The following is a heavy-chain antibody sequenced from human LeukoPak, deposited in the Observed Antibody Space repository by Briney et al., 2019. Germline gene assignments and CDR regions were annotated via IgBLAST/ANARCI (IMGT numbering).Heavy chain of an antibody. D-gene: IGHD6-19*01. Sequence: GGSLRLSCEGSGFTFSNYWMSWVRQAPGKGLEWVANIKQDGSEKYYVDSVKGRFTISRDNAKNSLYLQMNSLRAEDTAVYYCARVGQWLVSDAFDIWGQGTMVTVSS. CDR3: ARVGQWLVSDAFDI. CDR2: IKQDGSEK. J-gene: IGHJ3*02. CDR1: GFTFSNYW. V-gene: IGHV3-7*01.